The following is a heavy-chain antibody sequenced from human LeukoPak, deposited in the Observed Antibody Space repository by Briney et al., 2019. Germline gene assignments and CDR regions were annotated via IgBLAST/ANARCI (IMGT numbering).Heavy chain of an antibody. Sequence: ASVKVSCKASGYTFTGYYMHWVRQAPGQGLEWMGWINPNSGGTNYAQKFQGRVTMTRDTSISTAYMELSRLRSDDTAVYYCARDKSGYDRVLAYWGQGTLVTVSS. CDR1: GYTFTGYY. J-gene: IGHJ4*02. CDR2: INPNSGGT. CDR3: ARDKSGYDRVLAY. D-gene: IGHD5-12*01. V-gene: IGHV1-2*02.